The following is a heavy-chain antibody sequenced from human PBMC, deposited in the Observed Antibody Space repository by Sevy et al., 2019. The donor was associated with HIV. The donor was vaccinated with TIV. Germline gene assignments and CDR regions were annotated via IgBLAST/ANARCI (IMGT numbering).Heavy chain of an antibody. D-gene: IGHD2-2*01. J-gene: IGHJ4*02. V-gene: IGHV3-21*01. CDR2: ISSSSTYI. Sequence: GGSLRLSCAASGFTFADHAFHWVRQAPGKGLEWVSSISSSSTYIYYADSVKGRFTISRDNAKNSLYLQMNSLRAEDTAVYYCARDGGCTSTSCLLYFDYWGQGTLVTVSS. CDR3: ARDGGCTSTSCLLYFDY. CDR1: GFTFADHA.